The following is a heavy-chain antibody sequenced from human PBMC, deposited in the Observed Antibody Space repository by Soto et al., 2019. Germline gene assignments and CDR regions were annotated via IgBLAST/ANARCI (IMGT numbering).Heavy chain of an antibody. CDR1: GFVFSSYW. V-gene: IGHV3-74*01. Sequence: EVQLVESGGGLVQPGGSLRLSCAGSGFVFSSYWMHGVRQVPGKGLVWVSRITNDGSSTTYADSVNGRFTISRDNAKNTLYLQMNSLGAEDTAVYYCARGMQGSRYFDLWGRGTLVTVSS. J-gene: IGHJ2*01. CDR3: ARGMQGSRYFDL. CDR2: ITNDGSST.